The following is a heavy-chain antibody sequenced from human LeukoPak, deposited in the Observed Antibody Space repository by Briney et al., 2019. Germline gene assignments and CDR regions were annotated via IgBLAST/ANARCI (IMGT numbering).Heavy chain of an antibody. D-gene: IGHD2-2*01. J-gene: IGHJ4*02. Sequence: SGGSLRLSCAASGFTFTGYGFHWVRQAPGKGLEWVAVVWYDGTRKYYADSVKGRFTVSRDNSENTVYLQISGLRAEDTAVYYCARGFGGYCSSTSCLVTIDYWGQGIPVTVSS. CDR1: GFTFTGYG. CDR2: VWYDGTRK. CDR3: ARGFGGYCSSTSCLVTIDY. V-gene: IGHV3-33*01.